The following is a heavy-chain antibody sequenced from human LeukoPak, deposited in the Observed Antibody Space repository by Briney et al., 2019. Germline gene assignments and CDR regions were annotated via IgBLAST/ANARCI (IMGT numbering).Heavy chain of an antibody. CDR2: IYHSGST. D-gene: IGHD3-10*01. Sequence: SETLSLTCAVSGYSISSGYYWGWIRQPPGQGLEWIGSIYHSGSTYYNPSLKSRVTISVDTSKNQFSLKLSSVTAADTAVYYCARLTYGNDYYYYMDVWGKGTTVTVSS. J-gene: IGHJ6*03. V-gene: IGHV4-38-2*01. CDR1: GYSISSGYY. CDR3: ARLTYGNDYYYYMDV.